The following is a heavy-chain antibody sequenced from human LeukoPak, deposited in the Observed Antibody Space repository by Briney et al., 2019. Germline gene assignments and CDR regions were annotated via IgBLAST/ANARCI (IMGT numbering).Heavy chain of an antibody. CDR1: GFTFSSYW. Sequence: GGSLRLSCAASGFTFSSYWMHWVRQAPGKGLVWVSRINTDGSSTSYADSVKGRFTISRDNAKNTLYLQMNSLRAEDTAVCYCAREGSGWSFDYWGQGTLVTVSS. D-gene: IGHD6-19*01. CDR3: AREGSGWSFDY. V-gene: IGHV3-74*01. J-gene: IGHJ4*02. CDR2: INTDGSST.